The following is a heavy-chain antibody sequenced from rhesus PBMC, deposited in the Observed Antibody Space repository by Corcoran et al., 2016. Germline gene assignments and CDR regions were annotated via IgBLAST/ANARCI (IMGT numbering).Heavy chain of an antibody. CDR3: ARAYEDDYGYYYYYGLDS. J-gene: IGHJ6*01. V-gene: IGHV4S7*01. CDR1: GCSISGGYG. Sequence: QVQLQESGPGLLKPSDTLSLTCAVSGCSISGGYGWGWIRPPPGKGREGIGSIYSSNGNTYYNPSLKSRVTISTDTSKNQFSLKLSSVTAADTAVYYCARAYEDDYGYYYYYGLDSWGQGVVVTVSS. D-gene: IGHD3-9*01. CDR2: IYSSNGNT.